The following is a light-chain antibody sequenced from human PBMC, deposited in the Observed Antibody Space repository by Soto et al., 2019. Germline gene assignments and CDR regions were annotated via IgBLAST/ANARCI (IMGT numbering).Light chain of an antibody. V-gene: IGLV2-11*01. CDR3: CSYAVSSSYV. Sequence: QSALTQPRSVSGSPGQSVTISCTGTSSDIGGYNYVSWYQQHPGKAPKLMIYTVTKRPSGVPDRFSGSKSDNTAYLTISGLQADDEADYYCCSYAVSSSYVFGTGTKVTVL. CDR2: TVT. J-gene: IGLJ1*01. CDR1: SSDIGGYNY.